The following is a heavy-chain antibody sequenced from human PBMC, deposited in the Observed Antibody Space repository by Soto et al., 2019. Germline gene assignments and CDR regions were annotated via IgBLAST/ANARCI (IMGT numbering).Heavy chain of an antibody. D-gene: IGHD6-13*01. CDR3: ASGASRWYPYFFDS. J-gene: IGHJ4*02. V-gene: IGHV1-69*01. Sequence: QAQVVQSGAEVRKPGSSVKLSCKASEGTFNSYAIAWVRQAPGQGLEWMGGIIPYYNTLNYAQKFQDRVTIRADDSTNTVYMELSSLRSDDTAVYFCASGASRWYPYFFDSWAQGNLVTVSS. CDR2: IIPYYNTL. CDR1: EGTFNSYA.